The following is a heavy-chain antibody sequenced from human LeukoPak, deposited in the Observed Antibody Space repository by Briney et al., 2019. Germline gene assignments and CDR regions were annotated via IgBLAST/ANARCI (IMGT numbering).Heavy chain of an antibody. V-gene: IGHV1-2*02. Sequence: ASVKVSCKASGYTFTGYYMHWVRQAPGQGLEWMGWINPNSGGTNYAQKFQGRVTMTRDTSISTAYMELSRLRSDDTAVYYCARDESSGWYYFDHWGQGTLVTVSS. CDR1: GYTFTGYY. D-gene: IGHD6-19*01. CDR2: INPNSGGT. CDR3: ARDESSGWYYFDH. J-gene: IGHJ4*02.